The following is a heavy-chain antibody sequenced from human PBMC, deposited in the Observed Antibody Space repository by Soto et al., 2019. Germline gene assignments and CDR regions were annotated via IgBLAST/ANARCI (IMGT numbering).Heavy chain of an antibody. CDR3: AGYNAASGTYYFDF. CDR1: GASVSSTYW. V-gene: IGHV4-4*02. D-gene: IGHD6-13*01. J-gene: IGHJ4*02. CDR2: INHRGSA. Sequence: QVELQESGPGLVKPSGTLSLTCAVSGASVSSTYWWSWVRQPPGKGPEWIGEINHRGSANYNPSLKRRVTISVDSSKSQFSLRLTSVTAADTAVYYCAGYNAASGTYYFDFWGQGALVTVSS.